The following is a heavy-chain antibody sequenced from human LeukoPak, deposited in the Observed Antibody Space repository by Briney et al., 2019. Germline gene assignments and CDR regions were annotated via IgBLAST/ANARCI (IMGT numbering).Heavy chain of an antibody. CDR3: ARDLFGVVMDDYYYYYGMDV. J-gene: IGHJ6*02. D-gene: IGHD3-3*01. CDR1: GYTFTSYG. V-gene: IGHV1-18*01. CDR2: SSAYNGNT. Sequence: ASVKVSCKASGYTFTSYGIRWVRQAPGQGREGVGWSSAYNGNTNYAQKLQGRVTMTTDTSTSTAYMELRSLRSDDTAVYYCARDLFGVVMDDYYYYYGMDVWGQGTTVTVSS.